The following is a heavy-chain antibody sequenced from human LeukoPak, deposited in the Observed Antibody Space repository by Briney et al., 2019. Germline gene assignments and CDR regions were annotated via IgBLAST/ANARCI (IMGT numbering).Heavy chain of an antibody. D-gene: IGHD5-12*01. CDR2: INHSGST. CDR3: ARAPRWGRGYSGYNQGTTFDY. J-gene: IGHJ4*02. Sequence: SETLSLTCAVYGGSFSGYYWSWIRQPPGKGLEWIGEINHSGSTNYNPSLKSRVTISVDTSKNQFSLKLSSVTAADTAVYYCARAPRWGRGYSGYNQGTTFDYWGQGTLVTVSS. CDR1: GGSFSGYY. V-gene: IGHV4-34*01.